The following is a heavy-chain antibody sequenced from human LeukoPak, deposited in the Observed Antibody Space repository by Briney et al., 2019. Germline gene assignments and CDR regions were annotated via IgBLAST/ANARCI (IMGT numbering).Heavy chain of an antibody. CDR1: GLTLSSYA. CDR3: AKDTNYYDSSGYYFDY. CDR2: TSYDGSNK. Sequence: GGSLRPSVAPSGLTLSSYAMTWVGRAPGKGLEWWEVTSYDGSNKYYADSVKGRFTISRDNSKNTLYLQMNSLRAEDTAVYYCAKDTNYYDSSGYYFDYWGQGTLVTVSS. J-gene: IGHJ4*02. D-gene: IGHD3-22*01. V-gene: IGHV3-30-3*01.